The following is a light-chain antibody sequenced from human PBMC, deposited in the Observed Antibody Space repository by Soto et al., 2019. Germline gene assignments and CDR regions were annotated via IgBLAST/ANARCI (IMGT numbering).Light chain of an antibody. Sequence: QSVLTQPPSASGTPGQRVTISCSGSSSNVGSNTVNWYQQLPGTAPKLLIYSNNQRPSGVPDRFSGSKSGTSASPAISGLQSEDEDDYYCAAWDDSLNGVVFGGGTQLTVL. J-gene: IGLJ2*01. V-gene: IGLV1-44*01. CDR3: AAWDDSLNGVV. CDR1: SSNVGSNT. CDR2: SNN.